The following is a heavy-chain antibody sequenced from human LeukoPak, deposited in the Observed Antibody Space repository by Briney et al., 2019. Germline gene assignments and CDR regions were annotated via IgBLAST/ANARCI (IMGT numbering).Heavy chain of an antibody. J-gene: IGHJ4*02. CDR1: GFTFSTFG. CDR2: IRSDETNK. V-gene: IGHV3-30*02. CDR3: ATDDC. Sequence: PGGSLRLSCAASGFTFSTFGMHWVRQAPGKGLEWVAFIRSDETNKYYGDSVRGRFTISRDNSRNTLYLQMNSLRPEDTAVYYCATDDCWGQGTLVTVSS.